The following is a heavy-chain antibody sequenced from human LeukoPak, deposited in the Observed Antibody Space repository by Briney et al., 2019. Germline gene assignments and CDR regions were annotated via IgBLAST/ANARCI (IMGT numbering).Heavy chain of an antibody. Sequence: GGSLRLSCAASGFTFSSYGMHWVRQAPGKGLEWVAVISYDGSNKYYADSVKGRFTISRDNSKNTLYLQMNSLRAEDTAVYYCARDRGRGSSRPNFDCWGQGTLVTVSS. CDR1: GFTFSSYG. CDR2: ISYDGSNK. V-gene: IGHV3-30*03. D-gene: IGHD6-13*01. J-gene: IGHJ4*02. CDR3: ARDRGRGSSRPNFDC.